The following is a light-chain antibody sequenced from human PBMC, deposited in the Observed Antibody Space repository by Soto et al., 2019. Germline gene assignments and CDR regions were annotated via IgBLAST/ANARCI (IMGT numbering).Light chain of an antibody. CDR2: KAS. Sequence: DIQMTQSPSTLSASVGDRVTITCRASQSISSWLAWYQQKPWKAPKLLIYKASSLESGVPSRFSGSGSGTKFTLTISSLQPDDFTTYYCQQYNSYSGTFGQGTKVEIK. V-gene: IGKV1-5*03. CDR1: QSISSW. J-gene: IGKJ1*01. CDR3: QQYNSYSGT.